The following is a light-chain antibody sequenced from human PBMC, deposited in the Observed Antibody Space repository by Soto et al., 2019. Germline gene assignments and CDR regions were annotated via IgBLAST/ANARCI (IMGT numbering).Light chain of an antibody. Sequence: DILLTQSPATLSLSPGERATLSCRASQSVSSCLAWYQQKPGQAPRLLIYDASNRATGIPARFSGSGSGTDFTLTISRLEPEDFAVYYCQQFSSYPLTFGGGTKVDIK. CDR3: QQFSSYPLT. J-gene: IGKJ4*01. CDR1: QSVSSC. CDR2: DAS. V-gene: IGKV3-11*01.